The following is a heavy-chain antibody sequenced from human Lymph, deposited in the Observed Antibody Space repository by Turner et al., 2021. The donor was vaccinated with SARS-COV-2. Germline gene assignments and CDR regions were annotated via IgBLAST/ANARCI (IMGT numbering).Heavy chain of an antibody. CDR3: ANLYPTVSWEFPYGMDV. J-gene: IGHJ6*02. D-gene: IGHD3-16*01. Sequence: EVQLLESGGGLVQPGGSLRLSCAASGFTFNHYAMSWVRQAPGKGLEWVSTISGSGGSTYYADSVKGRFIISRDNSKNTLYLQMNSLRAEDTAVYYCANLYPTVSWEFPYGMDVWGQGTTVTVS. CDR1: GFTFNHYA. CDR2: ISGSGGST. V-gene: IGHV3-23*01.